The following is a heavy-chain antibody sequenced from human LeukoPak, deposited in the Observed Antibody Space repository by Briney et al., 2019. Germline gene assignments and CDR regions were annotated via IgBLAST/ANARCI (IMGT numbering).Heavy chain of an antibody. CDR3: AKDNDILTGLGYAMDV. V-gene: IGHV3-30*18. Sequence: PGRSLRLSCAASGFSFTRYGMQWVRQAPGKGLDCLAVISNDGRDEYYADSVKGRFTISRDNYKNTLYLQMNSLRAEDTAVYYCAKDNDILTGLGYAMDVWGQGTTVTVSS. CDR2: ISNDGRDE. J-gene: IGHJ6*02. CDR1: GFSFTRYG. D-gene: IGHD3-9*01.